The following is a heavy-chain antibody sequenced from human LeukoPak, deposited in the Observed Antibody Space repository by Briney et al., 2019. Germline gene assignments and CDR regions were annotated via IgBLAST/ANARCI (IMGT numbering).Heavy chain of an antibody. CDR1: GFTFSSYA. D-gene: IGHD2-2*01. V-gene: IGHV3-23*01. CDR3: AKGTLTSTSRSYVMDV. Sequence: PGGSLRLSCAASGFTFSSYAMSWVRQAPGEGLEWVSAISGSGSTSYYADSVKDRFTISRDNSKNSLYLQMNSLRAEDTAVYYCAKGTLTSTSRSYVMDVWAQGPTVAVPS. CDR2: ISGSGSTS. J-gene: IGHJ6*02.